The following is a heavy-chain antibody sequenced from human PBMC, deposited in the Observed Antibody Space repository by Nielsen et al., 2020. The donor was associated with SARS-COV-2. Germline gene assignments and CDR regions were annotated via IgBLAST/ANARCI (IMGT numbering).Heavy chain of an antibody. Sequence: GESLKISCAASGFTFSSYSMNWVRQAPGKGLEWVSSISSSSSYIYYADSVKGRFTISRDNAKNSLYLQMNSLRAGDTAVYYCAREGGYGAFDIWGQGTMVTVSS. J-gene: IGHJ3*02. CDR2: ISSSSSYI. D-gene: IGHD5-12*01. CDR1: GFTFSSYS. CDR3: AREGGYGAFDI. V-gene: IGHV3-21*01.